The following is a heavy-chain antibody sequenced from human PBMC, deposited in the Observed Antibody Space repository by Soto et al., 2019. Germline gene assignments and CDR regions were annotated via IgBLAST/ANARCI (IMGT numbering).Heavy chain of an antibody. J-gene: IGHJ4*02. CDR1: GLFFRSNS. D-gene: IGHD2-2*01. CDR3: GRDMPMGKLDS. Sequence: PGGSLRLSCAASGLFFRSNSMRWCLQAPGKGLVWVSGISTDGSGALYVDSVKGRFTISRDNAKNTLYLHMNSLRAEDTAVYYCGRDMPMGKLDSWGQGILFTVSS. CDR2: ISTDGSGA. V-gene: IGHV3-74*03.